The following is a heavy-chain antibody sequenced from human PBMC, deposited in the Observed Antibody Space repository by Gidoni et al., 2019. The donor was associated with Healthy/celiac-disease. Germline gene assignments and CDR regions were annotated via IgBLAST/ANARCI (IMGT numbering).Heavy chain of an antibody. D-gene: IGHD3-3*01. CDR1: GYTFTSYA. CDR3: AREGDFWSGYRYYYYGMDV. Sequence: QVQLVQSGAEVKKPGASVKVSCTASGYTFTSYAMHWGRQAPGQRLEWMGWINAGNGNTKDSQKFQGRVTITRDTSASTAYMELSSLRSEDTAVYYCAREGDFWSGYRYYYYGMDVWGQGTTVTVSS. J-gene: IGHJ6*02. CDR2: INAGNGNT. V-gene: IGHV1-3*01.